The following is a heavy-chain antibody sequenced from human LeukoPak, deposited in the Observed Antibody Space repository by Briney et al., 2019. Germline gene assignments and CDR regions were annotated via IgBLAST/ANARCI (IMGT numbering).Heavy chain of an antibody. CDR3: ARGGYYGSGNDFRFDP. D-gene: IGHD3-10*01. J-gene: IGHJ5*02. CDR1: GGSISSYY. CDR2: IYYSGST. V-gene: IGHV4-59*01. Sequence: SETLSLTCTVSGGSISSYYWSWIRQPPGKGLEWIGYIYYSGSTNYKPSLKSRATMSVDTSKGQFSLKLRSVTAADTAVYYCARGGYYGSGNDFRFDPWGQGTLVTVSS.